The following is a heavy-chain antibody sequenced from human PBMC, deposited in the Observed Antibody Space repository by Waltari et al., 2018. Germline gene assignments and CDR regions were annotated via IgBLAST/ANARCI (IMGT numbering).Heavy chain of an antibody. CDR2: IYHSGST. J-gene: IGHJ4*02. V-gene: IGHV4-38-2*01. Sequence: VQLQESGPGLVKPSETLSLTCAVSGYSISSGYYRGWIRQPPGKGLEWIGSIYHSGSTYYNPSLKSRVTISVDTSKNQFSLKLSSVTAADTAVYYCARLEPGIGDYWGQGTLVTVSS. CDR1: GYSISSGYY. CDR3: ARLEPGIGDY. D-gene: IGHD6-13*01.